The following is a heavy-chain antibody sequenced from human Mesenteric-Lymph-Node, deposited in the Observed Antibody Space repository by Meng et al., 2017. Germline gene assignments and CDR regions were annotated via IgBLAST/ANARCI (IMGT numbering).Heavy chain of an antibody. V-gene: IGHV3-11*06. CDR1: GFTFSDYY. CDR3: ARAQTTVVTPDFDY. Sequence: GESLKISCAASGFTFSDYYMSWIRQAPGKGLEWVSSISSSSSYIYYADSVKGRFTISRDNAKNSLYLQMNSLRAEDTAVYYCARAQTTVVTPDFDYWGQGTRVTGYS. D-gene: IGHD4-23*01. CDR2: ISSSSSYI. J-gene: IGHJ4*02.